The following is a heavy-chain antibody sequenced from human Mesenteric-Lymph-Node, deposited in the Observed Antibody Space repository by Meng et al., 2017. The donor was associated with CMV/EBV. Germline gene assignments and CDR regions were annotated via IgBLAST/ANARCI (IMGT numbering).Heavy chain of an antibody. CDR1: GFTFSSYA. V-gene: IGHV3-23*01. CDR3: AKGGASYYYYGMDV. CDR2: ISGSDGST. J-gene: IGHJ6*02. Sequence: ESLMISCAASGFTFSSYAMSWVRQAPGKGLEWGSGISGSDGSTNYADSVNGRFTVPRDNSKNALYLQMNSLRADDTAVHYCAKGGASYYYYGMDVWGQGTTVTVSS.